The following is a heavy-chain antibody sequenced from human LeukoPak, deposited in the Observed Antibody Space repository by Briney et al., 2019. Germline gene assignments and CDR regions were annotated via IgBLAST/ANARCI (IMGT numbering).Heavy chain of an antibody. Sequence: PSETLSLTCAVYGGSFSGHYWSWIRQPPGKGLEWIGEINHSGSTNYNPSLKSRVTISVDTSKNQFSLKLSSVTAADTAVYYCARSRVVVRAHYYYYGMDVWGQGTTVTVSS. J-gene: IGHJ6*02. CDR2: INHSGST. CDR3: ARSRVVVRAHYYYYGMDV. V-gene: IGHV4-34*01. CDR1: GGSFSGHY. D-gene: IGHD2-2*01.